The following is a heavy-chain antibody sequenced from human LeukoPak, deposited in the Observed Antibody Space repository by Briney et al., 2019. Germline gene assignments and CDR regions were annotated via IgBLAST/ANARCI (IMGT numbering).Heavy chain of an antibody. Sequence: GGSLRLSCAASGFTFSSYWMHWVRQAPGKGLVWVSRINTDGSSTSYADSVKGRFTISRDNAKNTLYLQMNSLRAEDTAVYYCAREGYSYGYDYWGQGALVTVSS. CDR2: INTDGSST. D-gene: IGHD5-18*01. J-gene: IGHJ4*02. CDR1: GFTFSSYW. V-gene: IGHV3-74*01. CDR3: AREGYSYGYDY.